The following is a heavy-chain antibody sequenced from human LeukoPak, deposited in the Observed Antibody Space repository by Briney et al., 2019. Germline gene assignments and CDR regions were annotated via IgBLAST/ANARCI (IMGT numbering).Heavy chain of an antibody. V-gene: IGHV4-59*01. J-gene: IGHJ4*02. CDR1: GASISSYY. Sequence: SETLSLTCSVSGASISSYYWSWIRQPPGKGLEWIGYVYYSGSTNYNPSLKSRVTMSVDTPKNQFSLKLSSVTAADTAVYYCARDPYGDTAFDYWGQGTLVTVSS. D-gene: IGHD4-17*01. CDR3: ARDPYGDTAFDY. CDR2: VYYSGST.